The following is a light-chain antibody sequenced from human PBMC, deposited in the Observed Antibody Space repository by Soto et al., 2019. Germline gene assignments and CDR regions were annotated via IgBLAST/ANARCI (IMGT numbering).Light chain of an antibody. Sequence: QSALTQPPSVSGSPGQSITISCTGTSSDVGGYNDDSWYQQQPGKAPKLMIYDVSNRPSGVSNRFSGSKSGNTASLTISGLEAEDEADYYCSSYTSSSTLGHVVFGGGTKLTVL. CDR3: SSYTSSSTLGHVV. J-gene: IGLJ2*01. CDR2: DVS. V-gene: IGLV2-14*01. CDR1: SSDVGGYND.